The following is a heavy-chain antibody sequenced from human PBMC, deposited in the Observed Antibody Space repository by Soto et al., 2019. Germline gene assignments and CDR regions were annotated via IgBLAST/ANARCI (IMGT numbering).Heavy chain of an antibody. D-gene: IGHD2-21*01. CDR2: ISPKSRYT. J-gene: IGHJ4*02. V-gene: IGHV3-11*06. CDR1: DFIFSDYY. Sequence: GGSLRLSCTASDFIFSDYYMTWIRQAPGKGLEWISYISPKSRYTYYADSVKGRFTISRDNAKNSLYLQINSLRSDDTAVYYCARGGGGATFDFWGQGNLVAVSS. CDR3: ARGGGGATFDF.